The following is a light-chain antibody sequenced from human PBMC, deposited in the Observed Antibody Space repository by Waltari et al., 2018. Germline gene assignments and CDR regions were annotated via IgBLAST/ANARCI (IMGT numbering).Light chain of an antibody. CDR1: QSIRTY. V-gene: IGKV1-39*01. CDR2: AAS. J-gene: IGKJ1*01. CDR3: QQSYTAPWT. Sequence: DILMTQSPSSLSASVGDRITITFRARQSIRTYLNWYQQRPGEVLKVLSFAASSLQMGVPTRFSGSGSETYFTLTVSSLQPEDFATYDCQQSYTAPWTFGQGTKVEVK.